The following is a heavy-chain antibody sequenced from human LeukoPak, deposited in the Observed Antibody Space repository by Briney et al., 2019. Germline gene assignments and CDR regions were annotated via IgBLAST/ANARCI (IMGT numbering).Heavy chain of an antibody. CDR1: GGSISSYY. CDR3: IDYDVYAISY. D-gene: IGHD2-8*01. J-gene: IGHJ4*02. V-gene: IGHV4-59*05. CDR2: IFYSGST. Sequence: SETLSLTCTVSGGSISSYYWSWIRQPPGKGLEWIGSIFYSGSTYYNPSLKSRVTISVDTSKNQFSLKLSSVTAADTAVYYCIDYDVYAISYWGQGTLVTVSS.